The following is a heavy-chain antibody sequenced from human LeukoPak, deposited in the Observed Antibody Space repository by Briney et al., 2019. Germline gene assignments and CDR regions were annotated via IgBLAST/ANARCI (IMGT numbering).Heavy chain of an antibody. CDR3: AKDSDYYDSSGYYDY. V-gene: IGHV3-43D*03. J-gene: IGHJ4*02. D-gene: IGHD3-22*01. CDR2: ISWDGGST. Sequence: GGSLRLSCAASGFTFDDYAMHWVRQAPGKGLEWVSLISWDGGSTYYADSVKGRSTISRDNSKNSLYLQMNSLRAEDTALYYCAKDSDYYDSSGYYDYWGQGTLVTVSS. CDR1: GFTFDDYA.